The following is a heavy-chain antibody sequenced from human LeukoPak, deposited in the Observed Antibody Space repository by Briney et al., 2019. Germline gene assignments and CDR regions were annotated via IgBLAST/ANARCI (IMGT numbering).Heavy chain of an antibody. CDR1: GFTFRSYW. CDR2: IDAEGTTT. CDR3: VKDGDDSGSYLVY. Sequence: VGPLRLSCAASGFTFRSYWMHWVRQVPGKGLGWGSRIDAEGTTTTYADSVKGRFTISRDNSKNTLYLQMNSLRAEDTAVYYCVKDGDDSGSYLVYWGQGTLVTVSS. J-gene: IGHJ4*02. V-gene: IGHV3-74*01. D-gene: IGHD1-26*01.